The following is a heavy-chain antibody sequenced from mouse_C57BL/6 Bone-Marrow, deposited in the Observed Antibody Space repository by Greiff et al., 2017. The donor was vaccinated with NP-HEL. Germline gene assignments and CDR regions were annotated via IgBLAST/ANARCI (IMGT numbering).Heavy chain of an antibody. J-gene: IGHJ4*01. CDR1: GYSFTGYF. V-gene: IGHV1-20*01. D-gene: IGHD2-2*01. CDR3: ARSCYYGLYYYAMDY. Sequence: VQLQQSGPELVKPGDSVKISCKASGYSFTGYFMNWVMQSHGKSLEWIGRINPYNGDTFYNQKFKGKATLTVDKSSSTAHMELRSLTSEDSAVYYCARSCYYGLYYYAMDYWGQGTSVTVSS. CDR2: INPYNGDT.